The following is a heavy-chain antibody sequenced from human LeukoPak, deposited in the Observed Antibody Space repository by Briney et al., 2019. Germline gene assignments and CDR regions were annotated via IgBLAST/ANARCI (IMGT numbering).Heavy chain of an antibody. CDR3: ARDHSTVTTGAFDI. CDR1: GYTFTGYY. Sequence: ASVKVSCKASGYTFTGYYMHWVRQAPGQGLEWMGWINPNSGGTNYAQKFQGRVTMTRDTSISTAYMELSRLRSDDTAVYYCARDHSTVTTGAFDIWGQGTMVTVSS. V-gene: IGHV1-2*02. CDR2: INPNSGGT. J-gene: IGHJ3*02. D-gene: IGHD4-17*01.